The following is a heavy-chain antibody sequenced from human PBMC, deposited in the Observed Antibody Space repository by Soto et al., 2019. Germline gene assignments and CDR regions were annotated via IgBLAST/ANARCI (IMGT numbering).Heavy chain of an antibody. J-gene: IGHJ4*02. D-gene: IGHD3-10*01. Sequence: SETLSLTCSISGGSINTYSWTWIRQSPGKGLEWIGYFYNSGSISYNPSLKSRVSISADTSKNQFSLNLNSVTAADTAVYYCARAGIWFRSRLDYWGQGILVTVSS. V-gene: IGHV4-59*01. CDR1: GGSINTYS. CDR3: ARAGIWFRSRLDY. CDR2: FYNSGSI.